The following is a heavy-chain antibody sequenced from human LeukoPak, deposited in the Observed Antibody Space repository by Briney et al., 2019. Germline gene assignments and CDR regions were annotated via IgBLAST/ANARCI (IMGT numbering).Heavy chain of an antibody. J-gene: IGHJ4*02. Sequence: GASVKVSCKASGGTFSSYAISWVRQAPGQGLEWMGGIIPIFGTANYAQKFQGRVTMTEDTSTDTAYMELSSLRSEDTAVYYCATLYSSGTFDYWGQGTLVTVSS. V-gene: IGHV1-69*06. D-gene: IGHD6-19*01. CDR3: ATLYSSGTFDY. CDR2: IIPIFGTA. CDR1: GGTFSSYA.